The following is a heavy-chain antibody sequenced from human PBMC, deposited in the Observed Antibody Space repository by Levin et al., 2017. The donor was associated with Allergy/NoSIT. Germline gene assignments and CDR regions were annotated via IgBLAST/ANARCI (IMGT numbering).Heavy chain of an antibody. Sequence: LGESLKISCKASGYTLASHFMHWVRQAPGQGLEWMGVINPNDNTKSYPQKFQGRVTMTRDTSTSTVYMDLSSLTSEDTAVYYCARGASGYDYFDYWGQGTLVTVSS. V-gene: IGHV1-46*01. CDR2: INPNDNTK. CDR1: GYTLASHF. J-gene: IGHJ4*02. D-gene: IGHD5-12*01. CDR3: ARGASGYDYFDY.